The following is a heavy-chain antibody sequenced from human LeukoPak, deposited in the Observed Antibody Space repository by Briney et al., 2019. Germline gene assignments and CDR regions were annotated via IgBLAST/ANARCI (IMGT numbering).Heavy chain of an antibody. J-gene: IGHJ6*02. CDR3: AGEIVVVPAAIMDYYYGMDV. Sequence: SETLSLTCTVSGGSTSSYYWSWIRQPAGKGLEWIGRIYTSGSTNYNPSLKSRVTMSVDTSKNQFSLKLSSVTAADTAVYYCAGEIVVVPAAIMDYYYGMDVWGQGTTVTVSS. CDR2: IYTSGST. CDR1: GGSTSSYY. V-gene: IGHV4-4*07. D-gene: IGHD2-2*01.